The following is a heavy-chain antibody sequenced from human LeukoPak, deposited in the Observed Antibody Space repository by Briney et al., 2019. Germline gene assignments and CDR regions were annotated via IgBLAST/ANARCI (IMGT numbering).Heavy chain of an antibody. D-gene: IGHD3-22*01. CDR3: ARYSLYYDSSGYLYYFDY. V-gene: IGHV5-51*01. CDR1: GSSFTSYW. CDR2: IYPGDSDT. Sequence: GESLQISCKGSGSSFTSYWIGWVRQMPGKGLEWMGIIYPGDSDTRYSPSFQGQVTISADKSISTAYLQWSSLKASDTAMYYCARYSLYYDSSGYLYYFDYWGQGTLVTVSS. J-gene: IGHJ4*02.